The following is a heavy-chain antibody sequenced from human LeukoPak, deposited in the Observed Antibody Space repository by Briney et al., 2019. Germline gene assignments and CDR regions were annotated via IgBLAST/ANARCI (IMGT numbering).Heavy chain of an antibody. D-gene: IGHD3-3*01. Sequence: GGSLRLSCAASGFTFSDYYMSWIRQAPGKGLEWVSYISSSGSTIYYADSVKGRFTISRDNAKNSLYLQMNSLRAEDTAVYYCARDALYDFWSGSPVGFDYWGQGTLVTVSS. V-gene: IGHV3-11*01. CDR3: ARDALYDFWSGSPVGFDY. J-gene: IGHJ4*02. CDR2: ISSSGSTI. CDR1: GFTFSDYY.